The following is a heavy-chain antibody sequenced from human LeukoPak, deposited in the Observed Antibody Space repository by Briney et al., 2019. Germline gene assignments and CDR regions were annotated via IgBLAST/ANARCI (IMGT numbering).Heavy chain of an antibody. CDR2: ISSNGGST. CDR3: VKDYDIVGWNWFDP. D-gene: IGHD2-21*01. J-gene: IGHJ5*02. CDR1: GFTFSSYA. Sequence: PVGSLRLSCSAPGFTFSSYAMHWVRQAPGKGLEYVSAISSNGGSTYYADSVKGRFTISRDNSKNTLYLQMSSLRAEDTAVYYCVKDYDIVGWNWFDPWGQGTLVTVSS. V-gene: IGHV3-64D*06.